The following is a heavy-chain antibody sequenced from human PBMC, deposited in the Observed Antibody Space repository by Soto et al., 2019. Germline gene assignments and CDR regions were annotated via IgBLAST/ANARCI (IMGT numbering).Heavy chain of an antibody. J-gene: IGHJ4*02. CDR1: GFTFRNYE. V-gene: IGHV3-48*03. Sequence: GGSLRLSCAASGFTFRNYEMNWVRQAPGKGLEWVSDISSSGSAIYYADSVKGRFTISGDSANNSLYLQMNSLRAEDTAIYYCAAALDYWGQGTLVTVSS. CDR3: AAALDY. CDR2: ISSSGSAI.